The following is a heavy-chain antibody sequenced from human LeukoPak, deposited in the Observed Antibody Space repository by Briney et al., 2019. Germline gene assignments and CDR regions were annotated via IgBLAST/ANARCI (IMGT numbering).Heavy chain of an antibody. J-gene: IGHJ4*02. CDR2: INQDGSEE. CDR1: GFTFISYW. D-gene: IGHD3-10*01. Sequence: PGGSLRLSCAASGFTFISYWMTWVRQAPGKGLEWVASINQDGSEEFYVDSMKGRVTISRNYAKNSLYLQINNLRTEDTAVYYCARFGPGRDLSYLDYWGQGTLVTVSS. V-gene: IGHV3-7*01. CDR3: ARFGPGRDLSYLDY.